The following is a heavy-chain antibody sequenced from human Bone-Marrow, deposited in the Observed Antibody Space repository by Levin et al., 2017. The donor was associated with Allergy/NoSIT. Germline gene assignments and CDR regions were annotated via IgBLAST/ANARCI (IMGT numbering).Heavy chain of an antibody. CDR3: ARGIIGDVRVAHKEAFDI. V-gene: IGHV3-73*01. CDR2: ITSKADSHAT. J-gene: IGHJ3*02. D-gene: IGHD2-8*02. Sequence: GESLKISCAASGFTFSGSAVYWVRQAPGKGLEWVGRITSKADSHATTYAASVTGRFIISRDNAKNSLTLQMNSLRAEDTAVYYCARGIIGDVRVAHKEAFDIWGQGTMVSVSS. CDR1: GFTFSGSA.